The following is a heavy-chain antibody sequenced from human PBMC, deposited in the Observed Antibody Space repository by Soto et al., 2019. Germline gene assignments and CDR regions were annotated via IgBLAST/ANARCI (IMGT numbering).Heavy chain of an antibody. V-gene: IGHV1-3*01. CDR1: GYTFTTFR. Sequence: QVPLVQSGAEVKKPGASVKVSCKSSGYTFTTFRIHWVRQAPGQRLEWMGWINAANGDTGYSQKFQGRVTITRDTSASTAYMELSSLRSEDTAVYYCARLFCSSPTCYIKYLDYWGQGTLVTVSS. J-gene: IGHJ4*02. D-gene: IGHD2-2*02. CDR3: ARLFCSSPTCYIKYLDY. CDR2: INAANGDT.